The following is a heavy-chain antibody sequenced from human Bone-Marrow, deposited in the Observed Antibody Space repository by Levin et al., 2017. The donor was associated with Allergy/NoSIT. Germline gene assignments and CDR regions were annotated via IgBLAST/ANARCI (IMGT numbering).Heavy chain of an antibody. Sequence: GESLKISCKGSGYNFTNYWIGWVRQMPGKGLEWMGIIYPADSDARYSPSFQGQVTISADKSISATYLQWRSLKASDTAIYYCARGRGYGDFYDIWGQGTTVIVSS. J-gene: IGHJ3*02. V-gene: IGHV5-51*01. CDR2: IYPADSDA. CDR3: ARGRGYGDFYDI. D-gene: IGHD4-17*01. CDR1: GYNFTNYW.